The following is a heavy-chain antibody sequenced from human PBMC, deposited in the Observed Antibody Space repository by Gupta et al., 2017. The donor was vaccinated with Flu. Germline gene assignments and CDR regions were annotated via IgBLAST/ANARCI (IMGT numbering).Heavy chain of an antibody. Sequence: ISSDNYYWGWIRQPPGKGLEWIGNFFYGGSTYYNPSLKSRVSISADTSKNQFSLTLTSVTAADTAVYYCARLRSPFSSGWYWGQGTLVTVSS. CDR3: ARLRSPFSSGWY. J-gene: IGHJ4*02. D-gene: IGHD6-19*01. CDR1: ISSDNYY. V-gene: IGHV4-39*01. CDR2: FFYGGST.